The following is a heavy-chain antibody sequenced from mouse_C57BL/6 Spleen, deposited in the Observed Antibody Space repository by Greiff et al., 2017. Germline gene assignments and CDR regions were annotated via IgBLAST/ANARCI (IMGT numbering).Heavy chain of an antibody. D-gene: IGHD2-1*01. Sequence: VKVVESGPELVKPGASVKLSCAASGYTFTSYDITWVHQRPGQGLEWVGWIYPRDGSTKYNEKFKGKATLTVDTSSSTAYMELHSLTSEDSAVYFCARSGTTVLDYWGQGTTLTVSS. J-gene: IGHJ2*01. CDR1: GYTFTSYD. CDR2: IYPRDGST. CDR3: ARSGTTVLDY. V-gene: IGHV1-85*01.